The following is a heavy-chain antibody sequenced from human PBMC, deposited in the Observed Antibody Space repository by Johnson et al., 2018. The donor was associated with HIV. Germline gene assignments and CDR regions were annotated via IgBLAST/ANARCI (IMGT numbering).Heavy chain of an antibody. CDR3: AKDLRWEDAFDI. CDR1: GFIFSSFT. J-gene: IGHJ3*02. V-gene: IGHV3-30*02. Sequence: QVQLVESGGGVVQPGGSLRLSCAASGFIFSSFTMHWVRQAPGKGLEWVAFIRYDGSLKYLADSVKGRFTISRDNSKNTLYLQMNSLRADDTAVYYCAKDLRWEDAFDIWGQGTMVTVSS. D-gene: IGHD1-26*01. CDR2: IRYDGSLK.